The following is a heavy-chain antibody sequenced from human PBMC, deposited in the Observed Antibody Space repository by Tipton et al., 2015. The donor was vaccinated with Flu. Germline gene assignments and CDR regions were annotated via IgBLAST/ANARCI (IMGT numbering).Heavy chain of an antibody. J-gene: IGHJ5*02. CDR1: GDSIKYYY. D-gene: IGHD4-11*01. CDR3: ARRDYSNYVSDPKNWFDP. CDR2: IHREGTS. V-gene: IGHV4-59*08. Sequence: LRLSCTVPGDSIKYYYWSWIRQPPGKGLEWIGNIHREGTSYYNPSLKSRVTITVDTSKNQFSLRLSSMSAADTAVYYCARRDYSNYVSDPKNWFDPWGQGILVTVSP.